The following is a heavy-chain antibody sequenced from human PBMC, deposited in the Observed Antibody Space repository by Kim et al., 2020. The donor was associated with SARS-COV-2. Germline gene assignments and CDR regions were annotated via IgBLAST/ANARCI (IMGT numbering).Heavy chain of an antibody. CDR1: GGSISSYY. J-gene: IGHJ3*02. D-gene: IGHD3-10*01. CDR3: ASERRSGSSPHAFDI. CDR2: IYYSGST. Sequence: SETLSLTCTASGGSISSYYWSWIRQPPGKGLECIGYIYYSGSTNYNPSLKSRVTISVDTYKNQFSLKLISVTAADTAVYYCASERRSGSSPHAFDIWGQGAMVSFSS. V-gene: IGHV4-59*08.